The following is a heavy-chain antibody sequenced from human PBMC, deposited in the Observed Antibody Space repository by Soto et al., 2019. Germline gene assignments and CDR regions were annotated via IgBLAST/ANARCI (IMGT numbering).Heavy chain of an antibody. V-gene: IGHV3-48*03. J-gene: IGHJ4*02. D-gene: IGHD5-18*01. CDR2: ISSSGSTI. CDR1: GFTFSSYE. Sequence: EVQLVESGGGLVQPGGSLRLSCAASGFTFSSYEMNWVRQAPGKGLEWVSYISSSGSTIYSADSVKGRFTISRDNAKNSLYLQMNSLRAEDTAVYYCARGGYSYAFDYWGQGTLVTVSS. CDR3: ARGGYSYAFDY.